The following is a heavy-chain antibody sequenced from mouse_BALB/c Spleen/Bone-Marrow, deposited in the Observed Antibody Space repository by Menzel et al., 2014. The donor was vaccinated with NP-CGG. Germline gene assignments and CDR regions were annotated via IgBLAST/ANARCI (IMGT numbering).Heavy chain of an antibody. CDR3: AYYYYAMDY. V-gene: IGHV3-6*02. CDR2: ISYDGSN. CDR1: GYSITSGYY. J-gene: IGHJ4*01. Sequence: VQLKESGPGLVKPSQSLSLTCSVTGYSITSGYYWNWIRQFPGNKLEWMGYISYDGSNNYNPSLKNRISITRDTSKNQFFLKLNSVTTEDTATYYCAYYYYAMDYWGQGTSVPVSS.